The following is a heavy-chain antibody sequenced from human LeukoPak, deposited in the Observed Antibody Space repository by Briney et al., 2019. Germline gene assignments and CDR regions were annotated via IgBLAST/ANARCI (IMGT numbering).Heavy chain of an antibody. V-gene: IGHV3-7*01. CDR2: IKQDGSEK. CDR3: ARTTVTGDYDWFDP. CDR1: GFTFSSYW. D-gene: IGHD4-17*01. Sequence: GGSLRLXCAASGFTFSSYWMSWVRQAPGKGLEWVANIKQDGSEKYYVDSVKGRFTISRDNAKNSLYLQMNSLRAEDTAVYYCARTTVTGDYDWFDPWGQGTLVTVSS. J-gene: IGHJ5*02.